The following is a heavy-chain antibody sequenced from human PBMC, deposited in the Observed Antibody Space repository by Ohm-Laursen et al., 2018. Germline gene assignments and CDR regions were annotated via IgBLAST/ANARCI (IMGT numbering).Heavy chain of an antibody. J-gene: IGHJ4*02. D-gene: IGHD2-15*01. V-gene: IGHV3-30*18. CDR3: VKGRLAGAFDY. Sequence: SLRLSCAASGFPFSRYAMHWVRQAPGKGLEWVAVITYDGNSKHYAGSVRGRFTISRDNSKNTLYLQMDGLRPEDTAIYYCVKGRLAGAFDYWGQGTLVTVSS. CDR1: GFPFSRYA. CDR2: ITYDGNSK.